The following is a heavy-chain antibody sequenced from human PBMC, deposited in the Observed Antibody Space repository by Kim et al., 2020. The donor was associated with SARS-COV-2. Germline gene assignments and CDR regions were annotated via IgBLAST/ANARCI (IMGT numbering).Heavy chain of an antibody. CDR2: INPNSGGT. J-gene: IGHJ4*02. D-gene: IGHD3-10*01. CDR1: GYTFTGYY. CDR3: ARGPGTLWFGELLYPEYYFDY. V-gene: IGHV1-2*04. Sequence: ASVKVSCKASGYTFTGYYMHWVRQAPGQGLEWMGWINPNSGGTNYAQKFQGWVTMTRDTSISTAYMERSRLRSDDTAVYYCARGPGTLWFGELLYPEYYFDYWGQGTLVTVSS.